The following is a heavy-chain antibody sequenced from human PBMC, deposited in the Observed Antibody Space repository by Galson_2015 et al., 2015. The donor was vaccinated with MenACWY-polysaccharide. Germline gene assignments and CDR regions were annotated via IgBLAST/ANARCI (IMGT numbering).Heavy chain of an antibody. CDR3: TRIIARKHTFVDS. Sequence: SVKVSCKASGYTFSSYDINWVRQASGQRLERMGWMNPNSGNTGYAQRFQGRVDMTRDTATSTAYMELRMLRYDDTAVYYCTRIIARKHTFVDSWGQGTLVSVS. D-gene: IGHD2-21*01. J-gene: IGHJ4*02. V-gene: IGHV1-8*01. CDR1: GYTFSSYD. CDR2: MNPNSGNT.